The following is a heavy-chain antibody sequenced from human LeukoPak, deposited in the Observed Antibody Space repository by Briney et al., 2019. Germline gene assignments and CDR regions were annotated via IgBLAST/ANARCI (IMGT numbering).Heavy chain of an antibody. J-gene: IGHJ4*02. V-gene: IGHV3-48*02. Sequence: PGGSLRLSCAASGFTFSSYSMNWVRQAPGKGLEWVSYISSSSSTIYYADSVKGRFTISRDNAKNSLYLQMNGLRDEDTAVYYCARATLAGDYWVQGTLVTVSS. CDR3: ARATLAGDY. CDR1: GFTFSSYS. CDR2: ISSSSSTI.